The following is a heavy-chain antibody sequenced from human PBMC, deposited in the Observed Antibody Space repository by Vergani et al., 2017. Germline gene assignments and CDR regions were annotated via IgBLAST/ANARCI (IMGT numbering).Heavy chain of an antibody. CDR3: ARGDSSTSSQGYYGMDV. D-gene: IGHD2-2*01. V-gene: IGHV4-39*07. CDR2: IYYSGST. Sequence: QVQLQESGPGLVKPSETLSLTCTVSNDSVSNTFYYWGWIRQTPGKGLEWIATIYYSGSTYYNPSLESRVTMSVDTSKSQFSLKLSSVTAADTAVYYCARGDSSTSSQGYYGMDVWGQGTTVTVSS. CDR1: NDSVSNTFYY. J-gene: IGHJ6*02.